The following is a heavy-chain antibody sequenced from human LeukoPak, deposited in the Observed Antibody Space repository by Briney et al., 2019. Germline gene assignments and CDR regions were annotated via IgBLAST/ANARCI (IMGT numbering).Heavy chain of an antibody. CDR1: GGTFSSYA. V-gene: IGHV1-8*02. CDR2: MNPNSGNT. Sequence: ASVKVSCKASGGTFSSYAISWVRQAPGQGLEWMGWMNPNSGNTGYAQKFQGRVTMTRNTSISTAYMELSSLRSEDTAVYYCARRAKLAAAGTYYYYYYGMDVWGQGTTVTVSS. D-gene: IGHD6-13*01. J-gene: IGHJ6*02. CDR3: ARRAKLAAAGTYYYYYYGMDV.